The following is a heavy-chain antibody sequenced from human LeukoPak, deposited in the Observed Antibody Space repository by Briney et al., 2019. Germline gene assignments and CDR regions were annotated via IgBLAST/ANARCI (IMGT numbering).Heavy chain of an antibody. Sequence: SETLSLTCIVSGGSISSSSYYWGWFRQPPGKGLEWIGSVLYSGSTYYNPSLKSRVTISIDTSKNQFSLKLSSVTAADTAVYYCARVGELMVYAPHGPDDAFDIWGQGTMVTVSS. D-gene: IGHD2-8*01. CDR1: GGSISSSSYY. J-gene: IGHJ3*02. V-gene: IGHV4-39*07. CDR3: ARVGELMVYAPHGPDDAFDI. CDR2: VLYSGST.